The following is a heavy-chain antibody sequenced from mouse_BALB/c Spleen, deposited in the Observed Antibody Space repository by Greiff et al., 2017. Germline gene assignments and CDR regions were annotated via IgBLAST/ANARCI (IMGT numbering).Heavy chain of an antibody. CDR1: GFTFSSYT. V-gene: IGHV5-9*03. D-gene: IGHD1-1*01. CDR2: ISSGGGNT. J-gene: IGHJ1*01. Sequence: DVKLVESGGGLVKPGGSLKLSCAASGFTFSSYTMSWVRQTPEKRLEWVATISSGGGNTYYPDSVKGRFTISRDNAKNNLYLQMSSLRSEDTALYYCARYRGSSYRVDWYFDVWGAGTTVTVSS. CDR3: ARYRGSSYRVDWYFDV.